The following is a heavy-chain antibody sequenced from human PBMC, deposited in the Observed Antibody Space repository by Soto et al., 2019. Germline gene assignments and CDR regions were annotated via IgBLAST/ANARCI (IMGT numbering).Heavy chain of an antibody. CDR3: EKGPDNSAFDY. Sequence: GGSLRLSCAASGFTFSSYDMHWVRQAPGKGLEWVAVISYDGSNKYYADSVKGRFTISRDNSKNTLYLQMNSLRAEDTAVYYCEKGPDNSAFDYWGQGTLVTVSS. V-gene: IGHV3-30*18. CDR1: GFTFSSYD. J-gene: IGHJ4*02. D-gene: IGHD2-21*01. CDR2: ISYDGSNK.